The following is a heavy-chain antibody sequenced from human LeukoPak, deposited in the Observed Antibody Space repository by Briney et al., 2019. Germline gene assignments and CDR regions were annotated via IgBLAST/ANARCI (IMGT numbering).Heavy chain of an antibody. J-gene: IGHJ6*03. V-gene: IGHV3-23*01. Sequence: GGTLRLSCAASGFTFSSYGMSWVRQAPGKGLEWVSAISGSGGSTYYADSVKGRFTISRDNAKNSLYLQMNSLRAEDTAVYYCARGVRGVITYYYYYYMDVWGKGTTVTVSS. CDR3: ARGVRGVITYYYYYYMDV. D-gene: IGHD3-10*01. CDR2: ISGSGGST. CDR1: GFTFSSYG.